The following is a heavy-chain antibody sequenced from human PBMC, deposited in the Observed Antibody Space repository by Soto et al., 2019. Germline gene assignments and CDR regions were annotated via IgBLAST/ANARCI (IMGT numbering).Heavy chain of an antibody. CDR3: ARHTPRLDYYGSATGP. Sequence: HGESLKISCKGSGYSFTSYWISWVRQMPGKGLEWMGRIDPSDSYTNYSPSFQGHVTISADKSISTAYLQWSSLKASDTAMYYCARHTPRLDYYGSATGPWGQGTLVTVSS. J-gene: IGHJ5*02. V-gene: IGHV5-10-1*01. CDR2: IDPSDSYT. D-gene: IGHD3-10*01. CDR1: GYSFTSYW.